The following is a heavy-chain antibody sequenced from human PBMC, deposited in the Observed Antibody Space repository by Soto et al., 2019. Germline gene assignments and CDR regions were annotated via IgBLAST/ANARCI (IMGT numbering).Heavy chain of an antibody. J-gene: IGHJ5*02. D-gene: IGHD2-2*01. CDR3: AKTGHIVVVPADKNWFDP. Sequence: XGSLTLSCAASGSTVSSYSAAWVRQAPGEGLEWVSAISGSGGSTYYADSVKGRFTISRDNSKNTLYLQMNSLRAEDTAVYYCAKTGHIVVVPADKNWFDPWGQGTLVTVSS. CDR1: GSTVSSYS. V-gene: IGHV3-23*01. CDR2: ISGSGGST.